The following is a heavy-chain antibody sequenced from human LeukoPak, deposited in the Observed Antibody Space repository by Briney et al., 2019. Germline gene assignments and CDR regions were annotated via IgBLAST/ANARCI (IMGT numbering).Heavy chain of an antibody. CDR1: GFTFSSYG. Sequence: GGSLRLSCAASGFTFSSYGMHWVRQAPGKGLEWVAFIRYDGSNKYYADSVKGRFTISRDNSKNTLYLQMNSLRAEDTAVYYCAKTEMATILRSGNYWGQGTLVTVSS. CDR3: AKTEMATILRSGNY. J-gene: IGHJ4*02. D-gene: IGHD5-24*01. V-gene: IGHV3-30*02. CDR2: IRYDGSNK.